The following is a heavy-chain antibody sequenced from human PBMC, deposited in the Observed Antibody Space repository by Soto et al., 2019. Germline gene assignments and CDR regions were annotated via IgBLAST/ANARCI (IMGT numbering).Heavy chain of an antibody. D-gene: IGHD2-15*01. CDR2: IYYSWST. V-gene: IGHV4-59*01. J-gene: IGHJ4*02. CDR3: ARYCSGGSCYSGGFDY. Sequence: QVQLQESGPGLVKPSETLSLTCTVSGGSISSYYWSWIRQPPGKGLEWIGYIYYSWSTNYNPSLKSRVTISVDTSKNQFSLKLSSVTAADTAVYYCARYCSGGSCYSGGFDYWGQGTLVTVSS. CDR1: GGSISSYY.